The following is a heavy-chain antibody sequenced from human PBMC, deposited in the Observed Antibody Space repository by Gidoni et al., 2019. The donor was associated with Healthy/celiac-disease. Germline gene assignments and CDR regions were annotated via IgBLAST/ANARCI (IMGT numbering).Heavy chain of an antibody. CDR1: GFTFSSYA. J-gene: IGHJ4*02. CDR3: ARDWDYYGSGSSALIDY. D-gene: IGHD3-10*01. V-gene: IGHV3-30-3*01. Sequence: QVQLVEAGGGVVQPGRSLRLSCAASGFTFSSYAMPWVRQAPGKGLEWVAVISYDGSNKYYADSVKGRFTISRDNSKNTLYLQMNSLRAEDTAVYYCARDWDYYGSGSSALIDYWGQGTLVTVSS. CDR2: ISYDGSNK.